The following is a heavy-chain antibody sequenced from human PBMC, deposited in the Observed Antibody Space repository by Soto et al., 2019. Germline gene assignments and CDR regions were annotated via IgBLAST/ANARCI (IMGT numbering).Heavy chain of an antibody. J-gene: IGHJ4*02. Sequence: PGGSLRLSCAASGFTFSSYAMSWVRQAPGKGLEWVSAISGSGGSTYYADSVKGRFTISRDTSKSTLYMELSSLRAEDTAVYYCARLAVAGTLFFDYWGQGTLVTVSS. D-gene: IGHD6-19*01. V-gene: IGHV3-23*01. CDR1: GFTFSSYA. CDR3: ARLAVAGTLFFDY. CDR2: ISGSGGST.